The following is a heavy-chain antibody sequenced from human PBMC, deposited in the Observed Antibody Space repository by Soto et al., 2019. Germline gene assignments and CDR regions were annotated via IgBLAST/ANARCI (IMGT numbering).Heavy chain of an antibody. D-gene: IGHD6-19*01. CDR3: ARARTSSAVDFDY. J-gene: IGHJ4*02. Sequence: PSETLSLTCTVSGGSISSYYWSWIRQPPGKGLEWIGYIYYTGNTNYNPSLKSRVTISVDTSKNQFSLKLTSLTAADTDVYYCARARTSSAVDFDYWGQGTLVTVSS. CDR2: IYYTGNT. CDR1: GGSISSYY. V-gene: IGHV4-59*01.